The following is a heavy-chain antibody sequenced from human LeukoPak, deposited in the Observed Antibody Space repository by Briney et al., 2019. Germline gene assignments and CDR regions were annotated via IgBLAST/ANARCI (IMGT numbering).Heavy chain of an antibody. CDR1: GFTFSSYG. D-gene: IGHD2-2*01. CDR2: IRYDGSYK. J-gene: IGHJ5*02. CDR3: ANYGDIVVVPAAGDDWFDP. Sequence: GGSLRLSCAASGFTFSSYGMHWIRQAPGKGLEWVAFIRYDGSYKYYADSVKGRFTISRDNSKNTLYLQMNSLRAEDTAVYYCANYGDIVVVPAAGDDWFDPWGQGTLVTVSS. V-gene: IGHV3-30*02.